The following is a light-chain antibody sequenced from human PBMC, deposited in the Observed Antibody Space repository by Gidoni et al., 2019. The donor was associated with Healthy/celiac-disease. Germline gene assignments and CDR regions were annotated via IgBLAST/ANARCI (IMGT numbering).Light chain of an antibody. CDR2: AAS. CDR1: QSISSY. CDR3: QQSYSTLIT. J-gene: IGKJ4*01. Sequence: DLQMTQSASSLSASVGDRVTITWRASQSISSYLNWYQQKPGKDPKPLIYAASRLQSGVPSRFSGSGSGTDFTLTISSLQPEDFSTDYCQQSYSTLITFGGXTKVEIK. V-gene: IGKV1-39*01.